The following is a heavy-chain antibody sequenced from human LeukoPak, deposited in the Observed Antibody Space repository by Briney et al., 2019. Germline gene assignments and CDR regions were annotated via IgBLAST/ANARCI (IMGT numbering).Heavy chain of an antibody. V-gene: IGHV4-59*01. J-gene: IGHJ3*02. D-gene: IGHD6-13*01. CDR2: IYYSGST. CDR3: ARGVEAAAGYDAFDI. Sequence: SETLSLTCTVSGFSISSYYWSWIRQPPGKGLEWVGYIYYSGSTNYNPSLKSRVTISVDTSKNQFSLKLSSVTAADTAVYYCARGVEAAAGYDAFDIWGQGTMVTVSS. CDR1: GFSISSYY.